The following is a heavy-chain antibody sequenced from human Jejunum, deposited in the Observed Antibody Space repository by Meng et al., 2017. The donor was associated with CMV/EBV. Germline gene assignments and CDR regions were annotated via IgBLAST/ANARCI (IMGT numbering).Heavy chain of an antibody. CDR3: AREYPSTFYFDY. CDR2: IFSNGNT. J-gene: IGHJ4*02. Sequence: QVHLVQSGAEVKKPGSSVKVSCKASGGTLTSDVISWVRQAPGQGLEYMGIIFSNGNTKHAQKFQGRLTLTRDTTTTTVYMELSGLRSDDTAVYFCAREYPSTFYFDYWGQGTLVTVSS. CDR1: GGTLTSDV. D-gene: IGHD1-1*01. V-gene: IGHV1-69*04.